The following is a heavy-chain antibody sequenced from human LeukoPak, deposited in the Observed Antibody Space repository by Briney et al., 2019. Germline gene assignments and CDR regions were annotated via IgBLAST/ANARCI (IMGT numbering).Heavy chain of an antibody. Sequence: SETLSLTCTVSGGTISSYCWSWIRQSPGKGLEWIGYISYTGSTNYNPSLKSRVTISVDTSKNQFSLKLSSVTSADTAVYYCARGTKNAFDIWGQGTMVTVSS. CDR3: ARGTKNAFDI. CDR1: GGTISSYC. J-gene: IGHJ3*02. CDR2: ISYTGST. V-gene: IGHV4-59*01.